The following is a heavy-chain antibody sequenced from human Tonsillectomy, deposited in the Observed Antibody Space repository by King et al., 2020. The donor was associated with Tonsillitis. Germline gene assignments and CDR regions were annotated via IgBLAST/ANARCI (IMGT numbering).Heavy chain of an antibody. J-gene: IGHJ4*02. CDR3: AKDWYYYDSSGYYYD. V-gene: IGHV3-23*04. D-gene: IGHD3-22*01. CDR1: GFTFSSYA. CDR2: ISGRGGSP. Sequence: VQLVESGGGLVQPGGSLRLSCAASGFTFSSYAMSLVRQAPGKGLEWVSAISGRGGSPYYADSVKGRFTISSDNSKNTLYLQMNSLSAEDTAVYYCAKDWYYYDSSGYYYDWGQGTLVTVSS.